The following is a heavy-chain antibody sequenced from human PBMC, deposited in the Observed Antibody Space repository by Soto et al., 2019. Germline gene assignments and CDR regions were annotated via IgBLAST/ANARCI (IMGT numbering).Heavy chain of an antibody. V-gene: IGHV1-18*01. J-gene: IGHJ4*02. D-gene: IGHD1-26*01. Sequence: ASVKVSCKASGYTFTSYGISWVRQAPGQGREGMGWISAYNANTNYAQKLQGRVTMTTDTSTSTSYMELRSLRSDDTAVYFCARDRLGATGDYWGQGTLVTVSS. CDR2: ISAYNANT. CDR1: GYTFTSYG. CDR3: ARDRLGATGDY.